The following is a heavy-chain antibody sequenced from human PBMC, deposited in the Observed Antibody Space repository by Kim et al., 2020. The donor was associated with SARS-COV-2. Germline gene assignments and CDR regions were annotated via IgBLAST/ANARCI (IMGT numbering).Heavy chain of an antibody. CDR1: GGSISRTNY. V-gene: IGHV4-39*01. CDR3: ARQGLRYSPQN. J-gene: IGHJ4*02. D-gene: IGHD5-18*01. Sequence: SETLSLTCTVSGGSISRTNYWGWVRQSPGKGLEWIASVDYSGNTYYNPSLKSRVTISVDTSKNQFSLKLNSVTAADTSIYYCARQGLRYSPQNWGQGTLVTVAS. CDR2: VDYSGNT.